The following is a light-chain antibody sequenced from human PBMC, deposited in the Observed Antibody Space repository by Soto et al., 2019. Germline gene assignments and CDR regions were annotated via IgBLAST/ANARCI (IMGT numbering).Light chain of an antibody. J-gene: IGKJ5*01. CDR2: AAS. CDR3: QQGNSFPSIP. V-gene: IGKV1-39*01. CDR1: QSISSY. Sequence: IQLTQSPSSLSATVGDRVTVTCRASQSISSYLNWYQQKPGKAPKLLIYAASSLQSGVPSRFSGSGSGTDFTLTISSLQPEDFSTYYCQQGNSFPSIPFGQGTRLEIK.